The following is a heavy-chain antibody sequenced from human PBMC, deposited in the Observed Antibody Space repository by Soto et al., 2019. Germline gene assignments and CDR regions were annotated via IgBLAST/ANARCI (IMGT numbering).Heavy chain of an antibody. CDR3: ASAVVTGDAFDI. CDR1: GYTFTSYY. Sequence: ASVKVSCKASGYTFTSYYMHWVRRAPGQGLEWMGIINPSGGSTSYAQKFQGRVTMTRDTSTSTVYMELSSLRSEDTAVYYCASAVVTGDAFDIWGQGTMVTVSS. J-gene: IGHJ3*02. V-gene: IGHV1-46*01. D-gene: IGHD5-18*01. CDR2: INPSGGST.